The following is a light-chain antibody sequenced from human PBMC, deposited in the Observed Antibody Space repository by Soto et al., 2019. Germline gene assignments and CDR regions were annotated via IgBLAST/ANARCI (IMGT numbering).Light chain of an antibody. Sequence: EIVLTQSPGTLSLSPGERATLSCRASQSISSNYSAWYQQRPGQAPRLLIFGASYRATGIPDRFSGSGSGTDFTLTISRLEPEDFAVYYCQQYSSSPPEFTFGPGTRVDSK. CDR3: QQYSSSPPEFT. CDR2: GAS. J-gene: IGKJ3*01. V-gene: IGKV3-20*01. CDR1: QSISSNY.